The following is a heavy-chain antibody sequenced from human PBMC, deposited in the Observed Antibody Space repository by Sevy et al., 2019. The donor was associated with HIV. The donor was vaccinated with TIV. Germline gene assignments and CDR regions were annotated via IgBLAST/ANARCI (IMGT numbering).Heavy chain of an antibody. D-gene: IGHD3-22*01. Sequence: GESLKISCKGSGYSFTSYWIGWVRQMPGKGLEWMGIIYPGDSDTRYSPSFQGQVTISADKSISTAYLQWSSLKASDTAMYYCARPLYHYYHSRGYPPSGAFDIWGQGTMVTVSS. CDR1: GYSFTSYW. CDR2: IYPGDSDT. J-gene: IGHJ3*02. CDR3: ARPLYHYYHSRGYPPSGAFDI. V-gene: IGHV5-51*01.